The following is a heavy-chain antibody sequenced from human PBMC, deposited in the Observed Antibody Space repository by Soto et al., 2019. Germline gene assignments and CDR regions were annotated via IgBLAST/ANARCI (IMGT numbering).Heavy chain of an antibody. CDR2: IYPGDSDT. CDR3: ARQRSSAWTDASDV. V-gene: IGHV5-51*01. J-gene: IGHJ3*01. D-gene: IGHD3-16*01. Sequence: GESLKISCKGSGYNFFNYWIGWVRQMPGRGLEWMGIIYPGDSDTRYSPSFQGQVTISADRSISTAYLQWGSLKASDTAKYYCARQRSSAWTDASDVWGQGTMVTVSS. CDR1: GYNFFNYW.